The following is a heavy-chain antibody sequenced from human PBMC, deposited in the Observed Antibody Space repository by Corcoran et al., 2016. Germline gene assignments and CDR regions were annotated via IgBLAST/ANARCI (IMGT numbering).Heavy chain of an antibody. V-gene: IGHV1-2*02. J-gene: IGHJ1*01. Sequence: QVQLVQSGAEVKKPGASVKVSCKASGYTFTGYYMHWVRQAPGQGLEWMGWINPNSGGTNYAQKFQGRVTMTRDTSISTAYMELSRLRSDDTAVYYCARDSCSGGSCLYFQHWGQGTLVTVSS. CDR2: INPNSGGT. D-gene: IGHD2-15*01. CDR3: ARDSCSGGSCLYFQH. CDR1: GYTFTGYY.